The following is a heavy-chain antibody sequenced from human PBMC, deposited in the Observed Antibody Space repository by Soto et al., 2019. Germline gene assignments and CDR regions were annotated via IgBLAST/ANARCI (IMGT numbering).Heavy chain of an antibody. CDR1: GFKFGDHY. D-gene: IGHD3-16*01. Sequence: GGSLRLCCAASGFKFGDHYMTWIRQAPGKGLEWVSKISGDGTTQYYADSVKGRFTVSRDNTKNSLHLQMNRLRAEDTALYYCAGDPFYYASGFWGQGTLVTVSS. CDR2: ISGDGTTQ. J-gene: IGHJ4*02. V-gene: IGHV3-11*01. CDR3: AGDPFYYASGF.